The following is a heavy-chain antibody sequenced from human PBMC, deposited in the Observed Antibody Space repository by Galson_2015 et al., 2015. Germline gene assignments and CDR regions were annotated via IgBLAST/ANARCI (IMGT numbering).Heavy chain of an antibody. CDR3: ARDYYDFWSGYPALNYFDY. CDR1: GFTFSSYW. D-gene: IGHD3-3*01. Sequence: SLRLSCAASGFTFSSYWMSWVRQTPGKGLEWVANIKQDGSEKYYVDSVKGRFTISRDNAKSSLYLQMNSLRAEDTAVYYCARDYYDFWSGYPALNYFDYWGQGTLVTVSS. V-gene: IGHV3-7*01. CDR2: IKQDGSEK. J-gene: IGHJ4*02.